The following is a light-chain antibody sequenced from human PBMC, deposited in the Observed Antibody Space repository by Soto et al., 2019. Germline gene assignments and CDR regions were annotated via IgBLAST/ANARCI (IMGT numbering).Light chain of an antibody. CDR2: EVS. V-gene: IGLV2-8*01. CDR3: SSYAGSDAVV. J-gene: IGLJ2*01. CDR1: SSDVGVFNY. Sequence: QSALTQPPSASGSPGQSVTISCTGTSSDVGVFNYVSWYQQYPGKAPKLMIYEVSKRPSGVPDRFSGSKSGNTASLTVSGLQAEDEADYYCSSYAGSDAVVFGGGTKLTV.